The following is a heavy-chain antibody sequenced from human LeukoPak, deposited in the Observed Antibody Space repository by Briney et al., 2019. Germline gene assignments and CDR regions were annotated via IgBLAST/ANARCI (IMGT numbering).Heavy chain of an antibody. CDR3: TTGTWIQLWLADY. D-gene: IGHD5-18*01. Sequence: GGSLRLSCAASGFTFSDYAMSWVRLAPGKGLEWVGHIKSQTDGGTTDYAAPVKGRFTISRDDSKNTLYLQLNSLKTEDTAVYYCTTGTWIQLWLADYWGQGTLVTVSS. V-gene: IGHV3-15*01. CDR2: IKSQTDGGTT. J-gene: IGHJ4*02. CDR1: GFTFSDYA.